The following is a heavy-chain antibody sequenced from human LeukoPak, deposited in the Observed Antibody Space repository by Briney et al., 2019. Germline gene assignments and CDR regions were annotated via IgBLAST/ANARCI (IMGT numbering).Heavy chain of an antibody. CDR2: IYTSGST. V-gene: IGHV4-4*09. CDR1: GGSISSYY. CDR3: ARLSYYYYYMDV. Sequence: SETLSLTCTVSGGSISSYYWSWIRQPPGKGLEWIGYIYTSGSTNYNPSLKSRVTISVDTSKNQFSLKLSSVTAAATAVYYCARLSYYYYYMDVWGKGTTVTVSS. J-gene: IGHJ6*03.